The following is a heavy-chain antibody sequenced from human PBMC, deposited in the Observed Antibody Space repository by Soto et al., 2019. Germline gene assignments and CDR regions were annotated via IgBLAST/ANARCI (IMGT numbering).Heavy chain of an antibody. Sequence: YGAAGGTCGDFWRRRVRQATGKGLVWVSRINSDGSSTSYADSVKGRFTISRDNAKNTLYLQMNSLRAEDTAVYYCAILAATPAYWGQGTLVTVSS. D-gene: IGHD6-13*01. CDR3: AILAATPAY. V-gene: IGHV3-74*01. J-gene: IGHJ4*02. CDR1: GGTCGDFW. CDR2: INSDGSST.